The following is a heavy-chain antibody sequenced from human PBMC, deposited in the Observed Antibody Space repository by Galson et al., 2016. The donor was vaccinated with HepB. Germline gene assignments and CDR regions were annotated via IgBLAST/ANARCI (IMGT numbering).Heavy chain of an antibody. CDR1: GGSFSSYA. CDR3: AGKRKIVIVPVALPEYYHHMDV. D-gene: IGHD2-2*01. V-gene: IGHV1-69*06. Sequence: SVKVSCKVSGGSFSSYAINWLRQAPGQGPEWMGGVIPIFGTANYAQNFQGRVTITADKFTSTAYLELTNLRSDDTAVYYCAGKRKIVIVPVALPEYYHHMDVWGTGTTVTVSS. J-gene: IGHJ6*03. CDR2: VIPIFGTA.